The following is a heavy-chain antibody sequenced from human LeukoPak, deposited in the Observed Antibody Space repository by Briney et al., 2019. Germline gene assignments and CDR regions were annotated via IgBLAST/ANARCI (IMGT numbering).Heavy chain of an antibody. CDR2: ISSSGSTI. J-gene: IGHJ6*03. D-gene: IGHD6-13*01. V-gene: IGHV3-48*03. Sequence: PGGSLRLSCAASGFTFSSYEVNWVRQAPGKGLEWVSYISSSGSTIYYADSVKGRFTISRDNAKNSLYLQMNSLRAEDTAVYYCARDGAAAGSILPYYYYYMDVWGKGTTVTISS. CDR1: GFTFSSYE. CDR3: ARDGAAAGSILPYYYYYMDV.